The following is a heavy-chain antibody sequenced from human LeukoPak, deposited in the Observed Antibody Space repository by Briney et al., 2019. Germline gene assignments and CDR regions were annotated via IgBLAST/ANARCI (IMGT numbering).Heavy chain of an antibody. Sequence: GGSLRLSCAASGFIFSSYWMSWVRQAPGKGLEWVANIKQDGSEMYYVDSVKGRFTISRDNAKNSLYLQMSSLRVEDTAVYYCARLSTAVVDSDYWGQGTLVTVSS. CDR2: IKQDGSEM. CDR3: ARLSTAVVDSDY. J-gene: IGHJ4*02. CDR1: GFIFSSYW. V-gene: IGHV3-7*01. D-gene: IGHD6-19*01.